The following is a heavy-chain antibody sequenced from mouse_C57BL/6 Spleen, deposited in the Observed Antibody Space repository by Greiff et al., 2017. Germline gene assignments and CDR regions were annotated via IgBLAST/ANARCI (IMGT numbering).Heavy chain of an antibody. CDR3: ARRDYGFDA. Sequence: QVQLQQSGAELVMPGASVKLSCKASGYTFTSYWMHWVKQRPGQGLEWIGEIDPSDSYTNYNQKFKGKSTLTVAKSSSTAYMQLRSVTSEDSAVYYCARRDYGFDACGEGTTLT. D-gene: IGHD1-1*01. J-gene: IGHJ2*01. CDR2: IDPSDSYT. V-gene: IGHV1-69*01. CDR1: GYTFTSYW.